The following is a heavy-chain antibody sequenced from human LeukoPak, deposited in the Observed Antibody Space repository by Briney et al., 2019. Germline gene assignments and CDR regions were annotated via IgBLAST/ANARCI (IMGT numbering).Heavy chain of an antibody. V-gene: IGHV3-64D*06. CDR3: SKDLYKGDSSSWYYFHY. D-gene: IGHD6-13*01. J-gene: IGHJ4*02. CDR2: ISANGGST. CDR1: GFIISNYA. Sequence: PGGSLRLSCSASGFIISNYAMHWVRQAPGKGLEYLSAISANGGSTYYADSVKGRFTISRDNSRNTLYLQMSSLRAEDTAIYHCSKDLYKGDSSSWYYFHYWGQGTLVTVSS.